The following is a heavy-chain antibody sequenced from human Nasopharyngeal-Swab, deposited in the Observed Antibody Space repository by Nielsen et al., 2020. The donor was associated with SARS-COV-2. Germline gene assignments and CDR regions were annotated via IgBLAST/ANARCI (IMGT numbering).Heavy chain of an antibody. CDR3: ARYCDTATCWGVFDY. CDR1: GGSISSSNW. D-gene: IGHD3-22*01. V-gene: IGHV4-4*02. J-gene: IGHJ4*02. Sequence: SETLSLTCAVSGGSISSSNWWGCVRQPPGEGLEWIVEILHSGSANYNPSLKSRVTISVDRSKNQLSLDMSSVTAADTAVYYCARYCDTATCWGVFDYWGQGTLVSVSS. CDR2: ILHSGSA.